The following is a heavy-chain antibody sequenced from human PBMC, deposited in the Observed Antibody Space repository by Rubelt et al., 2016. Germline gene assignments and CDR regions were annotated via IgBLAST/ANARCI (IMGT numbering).Heavy chain of an antibody. CDR1: GGYY. V-gene: IGHV4-31*02. CDR3: ARDSKGSGSYYNTKSNYYYYYGMDV. Sequence: GGYYWSWIRQHPGKGLEWIGYIYYSGSTYYNPSLKSRVTISVDTSKNQFSLKLSSVTAADMAVYYCARDSKGSGSYYNTKSNYYYYYGMDVWGQGTTVTVSS. D-gene: IGHD3-10*01. CDR2: IYYSGST. J-gene: IGHJ6*02.